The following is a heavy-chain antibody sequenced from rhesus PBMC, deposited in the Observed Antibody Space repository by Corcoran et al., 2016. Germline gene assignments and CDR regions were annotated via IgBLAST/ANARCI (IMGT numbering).Heavy chain of an antibody. CDR3: ARERSGGWYYFDY. V-gene: IGHV4-160*01. Sequence: QVQLQESGPGLVKPSATLSLTCTVSGGSISDSYYWTWIRQPPGTGLEWMGRIYGSGGSTNYNPALKSRVTISRDTSKNQFSLKLSSVTAADTAVYYCARERSGGWYYFDYWGQGVLVTVSS. D-gene: IGHD6-37*01. CDR2: IYGSGGST. J-gene: IGHJ4*01. CDR1: GGSISDSYY.